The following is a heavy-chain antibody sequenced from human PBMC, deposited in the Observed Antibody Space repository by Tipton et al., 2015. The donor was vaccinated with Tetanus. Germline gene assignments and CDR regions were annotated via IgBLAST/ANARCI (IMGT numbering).Heavy chain of an antibody. CDR3: ANLYTPGIAGPDY. Sequence: SLRLSCAASGFTFSSYATSWVRQAPGKGLEWVSAISGSGGSTYYADSVRGRFTISRDNSKNTLYLQMNSLRAEDTAVYYCANLYTPGIAGPDYWGQGTLVTVSS. V-gene: IGHV3-23*01. D-gene: IGHD1-26*01. CDR2: ISGSGGST. CDR1: GFTFSSYA. J-gene: IGHJ4*02.